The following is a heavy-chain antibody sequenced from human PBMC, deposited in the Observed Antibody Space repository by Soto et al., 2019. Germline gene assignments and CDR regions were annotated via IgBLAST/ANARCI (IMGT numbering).Heavy chain of an antibody. J-gene: IGHJ4*02. CDR1: GFTFSSYA. CDR3: AKVRGSCSSTSCYDY. D-gene: IGHD2-2*01. Sequence: GESLKISCAASGFTFSSYAMSWVRQAPGKGLEWVSAISGSGGSTYYADSVKGRFTISRDNSKNTLYLQMNSLRAEDTAVYYCAKVRGSCSSTSCYDYWGQGTLVTVSS. CDR2: ISGSGGST. V-gene: IGHV3-23*01.